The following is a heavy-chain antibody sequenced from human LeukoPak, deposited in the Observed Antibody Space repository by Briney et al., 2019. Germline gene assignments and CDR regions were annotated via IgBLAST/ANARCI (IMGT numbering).Heavy chain of an antibody. CDR1: GFTFSSSS. CDR2: ISSTSSTI. J-gene: IGHJ4*02. Sequence: GGSLRLSCAASGFTFSSSSMNWVRQAPGKGLEWVSYISSTSSTIYYTDSVKGRFTISRDNAKNSLYLQMNSLRAEDTAVYYCARGEYHQDGIGYNRFDNWGQGALVTVSS. V-gene: IGHV3-48*01. D-gene: IGHD5-24*01. CDR3: ARGEYHQDGIGYNRFDN.